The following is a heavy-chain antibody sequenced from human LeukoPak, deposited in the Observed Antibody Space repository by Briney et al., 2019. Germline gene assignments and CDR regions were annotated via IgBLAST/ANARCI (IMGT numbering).Heavy chain of an antibody. CDR3: AREKQKYSSGWYCLDY. D-gene: IGHD6-19*01. CDR2: IWYDGSNK. CDR1: GFTFSTYG. V-gene: IGHV3-33*01. Sequence: GSLRLSCAASGFTFSTYGLHWVRQAPDKGLEWVALIWYDGSNKYYADPVKGRFTISRDNSKNTLYLQMNSLRAEDTAVYYCAREKQKYSSGWYCLDYWGQGTLVTVSS. J-gene: IGHJ4*02.